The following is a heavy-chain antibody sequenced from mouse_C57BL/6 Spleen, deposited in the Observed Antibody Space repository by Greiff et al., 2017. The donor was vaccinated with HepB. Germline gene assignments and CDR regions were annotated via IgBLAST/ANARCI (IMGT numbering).Heavy chain of an antibody. CDR2: IDPSDSET. Sequence: QVQLQQPGAELVRPGSSVKLSCKASGYTFTSYWMHWVKQRPIQGLEWIGNIDPSDSETHYNQKFKDKATLTVDKSSSTAYMQLSSLTSEDSAVYYCARDYGSSYLAYWGQGTLVTVSA. J-gene: IGHJ3*01. D-gene: IGHD1-1*01. CDR1: GYTFTSYW. V-gene: IGHV1-52*01. CDR3: ARDYGSSYLAY.